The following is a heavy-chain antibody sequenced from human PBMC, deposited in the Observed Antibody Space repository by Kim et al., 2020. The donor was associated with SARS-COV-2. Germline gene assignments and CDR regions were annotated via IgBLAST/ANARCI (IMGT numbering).Heavy chain of an antibody. CDR1: GFTFSSYA. D-gene: IGHD6-13*01. Sequence: GGSLRLSCAASGFTFSSYAMSWVRQAPGKGLEWVSAISGSGGSTYYADSVKGRFTISRDNSKNTLYLQMNSLRAEDTAVYYCAKDLTGYSSSWSVSFDYWGQGTLVTVSS. CDR3: AKDLTGYSSSWSVSFDY. V-gene: IGHV3-23*01. J-gene: IGHJ4*02. CDR2: ISGSGGST.